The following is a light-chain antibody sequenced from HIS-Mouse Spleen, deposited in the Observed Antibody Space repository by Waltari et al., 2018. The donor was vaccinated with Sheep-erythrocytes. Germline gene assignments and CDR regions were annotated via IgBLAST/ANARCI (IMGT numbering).Light chain of an antibody. CDR3: SSYTSSSTWV. CDR1: SSDVGGYNY. CDR2: EVS. J-gene: IGLJ3*02. V-gene: IGLV2-14*01. Sequence: QSVLTQPASVSGSPGPSITTSCTGTSSDVGGYNYCSWYQQHPGKAPKLMIYEVSNRPSGVSTRFSGSKSGNTASLTISGLQAEDEADYYCSSYTSSSTWVFGGGTKLTVL.